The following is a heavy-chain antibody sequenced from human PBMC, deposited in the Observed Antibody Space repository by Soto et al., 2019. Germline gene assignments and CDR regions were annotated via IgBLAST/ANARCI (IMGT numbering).Heavy chain of an antibody. CDR3: ADDEDGDSDFDS. CDR1: GVTFSSYG. V-gene: IGHV3-48*02. CDR2: ISSSGSTI. J-gene: IGHJ4*02. D-gene: IGHD4-17*01. Sequence: GGSVGLSCAASGVTFSSYGMNWVRQAPGKGLEWVSYISSSGSTIYYAESVRGRFSISRDNAKNSLYLQMDSLRDEDTAVYFCADDEDGDSDFDSWGQGT.